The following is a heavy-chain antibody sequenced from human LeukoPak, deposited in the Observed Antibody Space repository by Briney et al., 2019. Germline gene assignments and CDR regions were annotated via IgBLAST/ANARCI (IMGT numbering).Heavy chain of an antibody. J-gene: IGHJ3*01. V-gene: IGHV3-21*01. CDR3: ARDNLAAAGDDNFDL. CDR1: GFTFSSYS. D-gene: IGHD6-13*01. CDR2: ISSSSSYI. Sequence: PGGSLRLSCAASGFTFSSYSMNWVRQAPGKGLEWVSSISSSSSYIYYADSVKGRFTISRDIAKNSLYLQMNSLRAEDTAMYYCARDNLAAAGDDNFDLWGQGTMVTVSS.